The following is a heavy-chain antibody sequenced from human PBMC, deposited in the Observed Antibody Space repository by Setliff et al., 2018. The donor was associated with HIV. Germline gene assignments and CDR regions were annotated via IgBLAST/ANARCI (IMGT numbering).Heavy chain of an antibody. V-gene: IGHV2-5*02. J-gene: IGHJ4*02. Sequence: SGPTLVNPTQTLTLSCTFSGFSLTTSGVGVGWIRQPPGKALEWLALIYWDDDKRYSPSLKNRLTITKDTSKNQVVLTMTNMDPVDTATYYCAHRPLFGYYFDYWGQGTVVTV. CDR2: IYWDDDK. CDR3: AHRPLFGYYFDY. D-gene: IGHD3-3*01. CDR1: GFSLTTSGVG.